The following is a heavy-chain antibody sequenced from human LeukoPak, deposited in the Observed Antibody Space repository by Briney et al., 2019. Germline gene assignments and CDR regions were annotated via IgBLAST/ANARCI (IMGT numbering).Heavy chain of an antibody. CDR3: ATGYSYGPYNWFDP. V-gene: IGHV1-18*01. Sequence: GASVKVSCWPSGYAFSSYGISWVRQAPGQGPEWIGWISTYNGNTDYSQNFQGRVTMTTDTSTNTVYMELRSLRSEDTAVYYCATGYSYGPYNWFDPWGQGTLVTVSS. D-gene: IGHD5-18*01. J-gene: IGHJ5*02. CDR1: GYAFSSYG. CDR2: ISTYNGNT.